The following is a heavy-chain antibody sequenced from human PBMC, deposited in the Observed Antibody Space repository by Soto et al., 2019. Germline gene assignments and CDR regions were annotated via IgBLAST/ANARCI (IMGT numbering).Heavy chain of an antibody. CDR3: AADGRGYSYGYPYYFDY. V-gene: IGHV1-58*01. J-gene: IGHJ4*02. Sequence: GASVKVSCKASGFTFTSSAVQWVRQARGQRLEWIGWIVVGSGNTNYAQKFQERVTITRDMSTSTAYMELSSLRSEDTAVYYCAADGRGYSYGYPYYFDYWGQGTLVTVSS. D-gene: IGHD5-18*01. CDR2: IVVGSGNT. CDR1: GFTFTSSA.